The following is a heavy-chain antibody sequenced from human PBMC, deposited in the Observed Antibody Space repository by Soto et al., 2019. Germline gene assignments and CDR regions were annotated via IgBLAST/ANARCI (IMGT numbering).Heavy chain of an antibody. Sequence: SETLSLTCTVSGGSISSSSYYWGWIRQPPGKGLEWIGYMYHSGSTYYNPSLKSRVTISIDRSKNQSSLKLSSVTAEDTAVYYCARDREAIVLVPAARTNWFDPWGQGTLVTVSS. CDR2: MYHSGST. J-gene: IGHJ5*02. D-gene: IGHD2-2*01. CDR3: ARDREAIVLVPAARTNWFDP. CDR1: GGSISSSSYY. V-gene: IGHV4-39*07.